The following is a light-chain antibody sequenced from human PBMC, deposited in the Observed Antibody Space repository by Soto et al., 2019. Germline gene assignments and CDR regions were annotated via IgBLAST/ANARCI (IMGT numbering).Light chain of an antibody. CDR3: SSHASSTLVV. CDR2: DVT. V-gene: IGLV2-14*01. J-gene: IGLJ2*01. CDR1: SSDVGGYNF. Sequence: QLVLTQPASVSGSPGQSITISCTGTSSDVGGYNFVSWYQQHPGKAPKLMIYDVTYRPSGVSNRFSGSKSGNTASLTISGLQAEDEADYYCSSHASSTLVVFGGGTKVTVL.